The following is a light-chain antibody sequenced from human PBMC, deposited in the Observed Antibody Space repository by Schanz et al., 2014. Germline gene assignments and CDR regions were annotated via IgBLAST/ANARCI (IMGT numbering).Light chain of an antibody. V-gene: IGLV2-8*01. CDR2: EVS. CDR3: QSYDSSLSEWV. Sequence: QSFLTQPASVSGSPGQWITISCTGTSSDVGGYNYVSWFQQHAGKAPKVMIYEVSQRPSGVPDRFSGSKSGNTASLTVSGLQAEDEADYYCQSYDSSLSEWVFGGGTKLTVL. CDR1: SSDVGGYNY. J-gene: IGLJ3*02.